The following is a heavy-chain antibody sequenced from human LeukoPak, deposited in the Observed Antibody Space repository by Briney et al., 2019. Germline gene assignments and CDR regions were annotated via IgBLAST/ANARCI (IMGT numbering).Heavy chain of an antibody. CDR2: IYYSGST. CDR1: GGFISSSSYY. D-gene: IGHD3-10*01. CDR3: ARGPANYYGSGSYYSRVGFDY. J-gene: IGHJ4*02. V-gene: IGHV4-39*01. Sequence: SETLSLTCTVSGGFISSSSYYWGWIRQPPGKGLEWIGSIYYSGSTYYNPSLKSRVTISVDTSKNQFSLKLSSVTAADTAVYYCARGPANYYGSGSYYSRVGFDYWGQGTLVTVSS.